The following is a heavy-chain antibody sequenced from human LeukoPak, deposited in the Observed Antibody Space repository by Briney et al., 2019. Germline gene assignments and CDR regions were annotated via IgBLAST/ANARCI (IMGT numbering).Heavy chain of an antibody. CDR3: ARGGPIYYYGMDV. Sequence: QAGGSLRLSCAASGFTFSSYWMHWVRQAQGKGLVWVSRINSDGSSTSYADSVKGRFTISRDNAKNTLYLQMNSLRAEDTAVYYGARGGPIYYYGMDVWRKGTTVTVSS. V-gene: IGHV3-74*01. J-gene: IGHJ6*04. CDR2: INSDGSST. CDR1: GFTFSSYW. D-gene: IGHD3-10*01.